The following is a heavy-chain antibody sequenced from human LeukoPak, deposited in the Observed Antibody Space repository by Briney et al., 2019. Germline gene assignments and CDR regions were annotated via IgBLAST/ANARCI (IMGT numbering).Heavy chain of an antibody. Sequence: QPGGSLRLSCAASGFIFSSYAMSWVRQAPGKGLEWVSTISGSGGSTYYADSVKGRFTISRDNSKNTVYLQMNSLRAEDTAVYYCAKDRFNWNYGIVHDYWGQGTLVTVSS. J-gene: IGHJ4*02. CDR3: AKDRFNWNYGIVHDY. D-gene: IGHD1-7*01. CDR2: ISGSGGST. V-gene: IGHV3-23*01. CDR1: GFIFSSYA.